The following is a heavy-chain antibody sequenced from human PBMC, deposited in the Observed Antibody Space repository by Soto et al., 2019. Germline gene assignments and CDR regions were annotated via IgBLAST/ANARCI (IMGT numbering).Heavy chain of an antibody. Sequence: KTSETLSLTCTVSGAPISSGDYFWSWIRQSPGKGLEWIGYIYDSGSSYYNPSLQSRVTMSVDTPKNQFSLKLSSVTAADTAVYYCAREKGYISGPKNLDYWRQATLVTVSS. J-gene: IGHJ4*02. CDR2: IYDSGSS. D-gene: IGHD5-12*01. CDR3: AREKGYISGPKNLDY. CDR1: GAPISSGDYF. V-gene: IGHV4-30-4*01.